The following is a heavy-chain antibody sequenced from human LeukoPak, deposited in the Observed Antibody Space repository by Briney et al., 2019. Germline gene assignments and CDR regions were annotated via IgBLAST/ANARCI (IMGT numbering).Heavy chain of an antibody. J-gene: IGHJ4*02. Sequence: HAGGSLRLSCAASGFTFDDYGMSWVRQAPGKGLEWVSRTSSDGRSTTYADSVKGRFTISRDNAKNTLYLQMNSLRAEDTAVYYCARSIYNYGPGADYWGQGTLVTVSS. CDR3: ARSIYNYGPGADY. CDR2: TSSDGRST. CDR1: GFTFDDYG. D-gene: IGHD5-18*01. V-gene: IGHV3-74*01.